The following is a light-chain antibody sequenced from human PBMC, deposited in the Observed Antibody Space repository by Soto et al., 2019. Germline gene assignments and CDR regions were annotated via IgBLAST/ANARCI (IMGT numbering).Light chain of an antibody. Sequence: QSALTQPLSVSGSPGQSVTISCTGTSSDVGAYNYVSWYQQHPGKAPKLAISDVRKRPSGVPDRFSGSKSGNTASLTISGLQAEDEADYYCCSYAGSFLKVFGTGTKSPS. V-gene: IGLV2-11*01. J-gene: IGLJ1*01. CDR3: CSYAGSFLKV. CDR2: DVR. CDR1: SSDVGAYNY.